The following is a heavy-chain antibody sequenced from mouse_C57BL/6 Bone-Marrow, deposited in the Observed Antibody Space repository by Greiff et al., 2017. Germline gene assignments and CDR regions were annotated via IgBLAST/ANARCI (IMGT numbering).Heavy chain of an antibody. D-gene: IGHD2-12*01. CDR2: IYPGSGGT. Sequence: QVQLQQPGAELVKPGASVKMSCKASGYTFTSYWMTWVKQRPGQGLEWIGGIYPGSGGTNYNEKFKGKATLTVDTSSSTAYMQLSSLTSEDSAVYYCAGPYYSDYWYFDYWGTGTTVTVSA. V-gene: IGHV1-55*01. CDR3: AGPYYSDYWYFDY. CDR1: GYTFTSYW. J-gene: IGHJ1*03.